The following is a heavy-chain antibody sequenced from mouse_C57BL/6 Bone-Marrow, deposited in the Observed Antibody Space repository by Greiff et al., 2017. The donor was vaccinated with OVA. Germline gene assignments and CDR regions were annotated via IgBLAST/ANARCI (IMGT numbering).Heavy chain of an antibody. Sequence: VHLVESGPGLVQPSQSLSITCTVSGFSLTSYGVHWVRQSPGKGLEWLGVIWRGGSTDYNAAFMSRLSITKDNSKSQVFFKMNSLQADDTAIYYCAKKRGDYYGSSYGYFDVWGTGTTVTVSS. J-gene: IGHJ1*03. D-gene: IGHD1-1*01. CDR1: GFSLTSYG. V-gene: IGHV2-5*01. CDR2: IWRGGST. CDR3: AKKRGDYYGSSYGYFDV.